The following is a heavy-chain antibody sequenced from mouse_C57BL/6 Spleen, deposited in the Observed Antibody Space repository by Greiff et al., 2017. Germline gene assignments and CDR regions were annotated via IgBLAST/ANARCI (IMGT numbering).Heavy chain of an antibody. CDR2: IAPANGNP. V-gene: IGHV14-3*01. Sequence: VQLTESVAELVRPGASVTLSCTASGFNINNTYLHWVKQRPDQGREWIGRIAPANGNPKYAPKFQGKATITADTSSNTAYLQRSRLTSEDTAIYYCASTTVVATDYWGQGTTLTGSS. CDR3: ASTTVVATDY. CDR1: GFNINNTY. J-gene: IGHJ2*01. D-gene: IGHD1-1*01.